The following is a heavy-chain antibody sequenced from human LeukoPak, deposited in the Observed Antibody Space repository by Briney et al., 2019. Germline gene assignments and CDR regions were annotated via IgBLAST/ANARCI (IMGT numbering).Heavy chain of an antibody. CDR3: ARAVGATHFDY. V-gene: IGHV4-31*11. J-gene: IGHJ4*02. D-gene: IGHD1-26*01. CDR1: GGSFSGYY. CDR2: IHYSGSI. Sequence: SETLSLTCAVYGGSFSGYYWSWIRQHPGKGLEWIGYIHYSGSIYYNPSLRSRVTISVDTSKKQFSLKLSSVTAADTAVYYCARAVGATHFDYWGQGTLVTVSS.